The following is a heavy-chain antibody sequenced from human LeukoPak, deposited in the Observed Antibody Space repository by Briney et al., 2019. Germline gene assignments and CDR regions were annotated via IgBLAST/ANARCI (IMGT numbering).Heavy chain of an antibody. CDR3: ARDRYGDYPDAFDI. D-gene: IGHD4-17*01. J-gene: IGHJ3*02. Sequence: SETLSLTCTVSGGSISSYYWSWIRQPPGKGLEWIGYIYYSGSTNYNPSIKSRVTISVDTSKNQFSLKLSSVTAADTAVYYCARDRYGDYPDAFDIWGQGTMVTVSS. V-gene: IGHV4-59*01. CDR2: IYYSGST. CDR1: GGSISSYY.